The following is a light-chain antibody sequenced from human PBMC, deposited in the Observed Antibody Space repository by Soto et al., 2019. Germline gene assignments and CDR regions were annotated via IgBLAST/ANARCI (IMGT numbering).Light chain of an antibody. J-gene: IGKJ2*01. V-gene: IGKV1-9*01. CDR3: QQFNNYPRT. Sequence: DIQGTQSPSFLSASVGDRVTITCRASQGISNYLAWYQQKPWRAPKLLIYTASTLHSGVPSRFSGSGSGTEFTLTISSLQPEDFATYYCQQFNNYPRTFGQGTKLEIK. CDR2: TAS. CDR1: QGISNY.